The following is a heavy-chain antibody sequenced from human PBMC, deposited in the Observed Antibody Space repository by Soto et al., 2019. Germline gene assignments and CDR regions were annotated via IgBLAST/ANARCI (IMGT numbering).Heavy chain of an antibody. CDR3: AGGSHHRTDP. J-gene: IGHJ5*02. Sequence: QVQLQESGPGLVKPSGTLSVTCAVSGDSVSRGDWWSWVRESPGKGLEWIGEVHESGTTNYNPSLKSRVTISIDRSKTQVSLELSSATAADTALYFCAGGSHHRTDPWGQGMLVTVSS. CDR2: VHESGTT. CDR1: GDSVSRGDW. V-gene: IGHV4-4*02.